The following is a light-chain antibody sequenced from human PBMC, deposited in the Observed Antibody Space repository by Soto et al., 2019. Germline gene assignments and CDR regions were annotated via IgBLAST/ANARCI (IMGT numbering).Light chain of an antibody. CDR2: AAS. CDR1: QSISRY. CDR3: QHSFSTPPMYT. V-gene: IGKV1-39*01. J-gene: IGKJ2*01. Sequence: DIPMTQSPSSLSASVGDRVTITCRASQSISRYLNWYQQKPGKAPKLLIYAASSLQSGVPSRFSGSGSGTDFILTISSLQPEDFATYYCQHSFSTPPMYTFGQGTKLEIK.